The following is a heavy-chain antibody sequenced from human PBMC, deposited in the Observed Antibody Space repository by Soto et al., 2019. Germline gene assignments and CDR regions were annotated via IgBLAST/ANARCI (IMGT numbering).Heavy chain of an antibody. J-gene: IGHJ4*02. CDR1: GFTFSSYS. D-gene: IGHD6-13*01. CDR2: ISSSSSYI. Sequence: EVQLVESGGGLVKPGGSLRLSCAASGFTFSSYSMNWVRQAPGKGLEWVSSISSSSSYIYYADSVKGRFTISRDNAKNSLYLQMNRMRAEDTAVYYCAREPNAIAAAGKLDYWGQGTLVTVYS. CDR3: AREPNAIAAAGKLDY. V-gene: IGHV3-21*01.